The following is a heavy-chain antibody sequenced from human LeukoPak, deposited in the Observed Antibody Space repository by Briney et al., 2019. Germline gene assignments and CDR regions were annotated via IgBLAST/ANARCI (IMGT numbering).Heavy chain of an antibody. J-gene: IGHJ4*02. CDR3: ARDYSNARAFDY. CDR1: GYIFTNYF. Sequence: ASVKVSCKASGYIFTNYFIHWVRQAPGQGLEWMGIINPSGGSTSYAQKFQGTVTMPRDTYTNTVYMELSSLRSKDTAVYYCARDYSNARAFDYWGQGTLVTVSS. V-gene: IGHV1-46*01. CDR2: INPSGGST. D-gene: IGHD4-11*01.